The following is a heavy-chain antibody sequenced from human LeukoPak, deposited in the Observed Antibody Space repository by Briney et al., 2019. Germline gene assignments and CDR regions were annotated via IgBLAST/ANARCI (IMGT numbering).Heavy chain of an antibody. Sequence: PGGSLRLSCAVSGFTFSSYEMNWVRQAPGKGLEWVSSISSSGTTIYYADSVKGRFTISRDNAKNSLYLQMNSLRAEDTAVYYCARVHHYGVGFDYWGQETLVTVSS. CDR3: ARVHHYGVGFDY. V-gene: IGHV3-48*03. CDR2: ISSSGTTI. CDR1: GFTFSSYE. D-gene: IGHD3-16*01. J-gene: IGHJ4*02.